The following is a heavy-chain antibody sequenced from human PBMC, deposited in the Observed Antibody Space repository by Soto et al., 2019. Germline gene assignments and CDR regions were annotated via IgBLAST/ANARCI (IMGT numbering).Heavy chain of an antibody. D-gene: IGHD3-3*01. CDR2: IYYSGST. V-gene: IGHV4-30-4*01. Sequence: PSETLSLTCTVSGGSISSGDYYWSWIRQPPGKGLEWIGYIYYSGSTYYNPSLKSRVTISVDTSKNQFSLKLSSVTAADTAVYYCARVRGRITIFGVDIADNGWFDPWGQGTLVTVSS. CDR1: GGSISSGDYY. CDR3: ARVRGRITIFGVDIADNGWFDP. J-gene: IGHJ5*02.